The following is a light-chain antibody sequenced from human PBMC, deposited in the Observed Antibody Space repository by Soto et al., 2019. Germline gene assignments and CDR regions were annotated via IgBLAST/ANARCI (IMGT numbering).Light chain of an antibody. Sequence: DIQMTQSPSTLSGSGGDRVTITCRASQTIISWLAWYQQKPWKAPKLLIYKASTLKSGVPSRFSGSGYGTEFTLTISSLQPDDFATYYCQQYETFSGTFGPGTKVDI. CDR1: QTIISW. J-gene: IGKJ1*01. V-gene: IGKV1-5*03. CDR2: KAS. CDR3: QQYETFSGT.